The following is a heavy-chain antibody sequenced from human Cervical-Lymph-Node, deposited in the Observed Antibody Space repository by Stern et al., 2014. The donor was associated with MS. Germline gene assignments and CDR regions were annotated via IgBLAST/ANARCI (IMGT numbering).Heavy chain of an antibody. CDR2: IYYSGST. CDR3: ARRADWNYPPDY. Sequence: QVQLVQSGPGLVKPSEALSLTCTVSGGSISNYYWSWIRQPPGKELEWIGHIYYSGSTNYNPSLKSRVTISLDTSKNQFSLKLSSVTAADTAMYYCARRADWNYPPDYWGQGTLVTVSS. J-gene: IGHJ4*02. D-gene: IGHD1-7*01. CDR1: GGSISNYY. V-gene: IGHV4-59*08.